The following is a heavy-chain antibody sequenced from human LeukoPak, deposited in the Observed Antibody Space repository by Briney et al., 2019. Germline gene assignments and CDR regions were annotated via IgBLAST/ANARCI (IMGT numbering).Heavy chain of an antibody. CDR1: GFTFRSNT. Sequence: PGGSLRLSCAAPGFTFRSNTMNWVRQAPGKGLEWVSSLSSSSSYINYAYSVKGRFTISRDNAKNSLYLQMNSLRAEDTAVYYCARDVTHCGGDCYSGDYWGQGTLVTVSS. D-gene: IGHD2-21*02. CDR3: ARDVTHCGGDCYSGDY. J-gene: IGHJ4*02. CDR2: LSSSSSYI. V-gene: IGHV3-21*01.